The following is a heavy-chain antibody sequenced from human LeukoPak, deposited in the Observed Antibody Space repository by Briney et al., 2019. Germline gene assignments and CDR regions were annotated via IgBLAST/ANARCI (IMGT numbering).Heavy chain of an antibody. Sequence: PGGSLRLSCAASGFTFSGSAIHWVRQSSGKGLEWVCQIDKKDKGYATATAYAASVEGSFTISRDDSINTAYLQMKSLKTEDTALYYRTRDSGTYNLFFPCGQGTLVTVSS. V-gene: IGHV3-73*01. J-gene: IGHJ5*02. CDR1: GFTFSGSA. CDR2: IDKKDKGYATAT. D-gene: IGHD1-26*01. CDR3: TRDSGTYNLFFP.